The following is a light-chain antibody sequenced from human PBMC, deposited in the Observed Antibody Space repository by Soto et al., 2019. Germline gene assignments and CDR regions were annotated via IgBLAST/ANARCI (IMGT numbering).Light chain of an antibody. CDR2: DAS. V-gene: IGKV1-5*01. CDR1: QSISSW. Sequence: DIQMTQSPSTLSASVGDRVTITCRASQSISSWLAWYQQKPGKAPRFLIYDASSLESGVPSRFGGSGSGTEFNLTIYSLQPDDVATYYCQQYNSYPYTFGQGTKLEIK. CDR3: QQYNSYPYT. J-gene: IGKJ2*01.